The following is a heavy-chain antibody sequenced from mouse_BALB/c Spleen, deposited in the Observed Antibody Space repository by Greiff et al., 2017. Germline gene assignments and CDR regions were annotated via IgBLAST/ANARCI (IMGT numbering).Heavy chain of an antibody. CDR1: GYTFTDYN. CDR3: ARLESGNYGFDY. V-gene: IGHV1-18*01. J-gene: IGHJ2*01. D-gene: IGHD2-10*02. Sequence: EVQLQQSGPELVKPGASVKIPCKASGYTFTDYNMDWVKQSHGKSLEWIGDINPNNGGTNYNQKFKGKATLTVDKSYSTAYMELRSLTSEDTAIYYCARLESGNYGFDYWGQGTTLTVSS. CDR2: INPNNGGT.